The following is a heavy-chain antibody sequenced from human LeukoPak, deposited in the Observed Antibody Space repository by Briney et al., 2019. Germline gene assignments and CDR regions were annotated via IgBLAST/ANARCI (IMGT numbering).Heavy chain of an antibody. D-gene: IGHD2-2*01. J-gene: IGHJ4*02. CDR3: AREEDTGYCSSTSCYAIDY. CDR1: GGSISSSSYY. V-gene: IGHV4-39*01. CDR2: IYYSGST. Sequence: SETLSLTCTVSGGSISSSSYYWGWIRQPPGKGLEWIGSIYYSGSTYYNPSLKSRVTISVDTSKNQFSLKLSSVTAADTAVYYCAREEDTGYCSSTSCYAIDYWGQGTLVTVSS.